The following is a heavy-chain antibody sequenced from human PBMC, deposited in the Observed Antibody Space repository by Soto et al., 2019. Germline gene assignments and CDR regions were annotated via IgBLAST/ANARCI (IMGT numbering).Heavy chain of an antibody. V-gene: IGHV3-23*01. CDR3: AKDDYVWGSYRSHYFDY. CDR1: GFTFSSYA. CDR2: ISGSGGST. Sequence: GGSLRLSCAASGFTFSSYAMSWVRQAPGKGLEWVSAISGSGGSTYYADSVKGRFTISRDNSKNKLYLQMNSLRAEDTAVYYCAKDDYVWGSYRSHYFDYWGQGTLVTVSS. D-gene: IGHD3-16*02. J-gene: IGHJ4*02.